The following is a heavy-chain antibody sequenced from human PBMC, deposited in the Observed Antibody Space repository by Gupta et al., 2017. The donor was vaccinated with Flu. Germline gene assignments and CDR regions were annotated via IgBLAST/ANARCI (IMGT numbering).Heavy chain of an antibody. Sequence: QVQLVESGGGVVQPGRSLRLSCSVSGFTLSNYDMHWVRQAPGKGLEWVAVIWYDGTNKYYADSVKGRFTISRDTSEKSLYLLMNSVRAEDTGVYFCARRADDQSPGKYYFDYWGQGTPVTVSS. J-gene: IGHJ4*02. V-gene: IGHV3-33*01. CDR2: IWYDGTNK. D-gene: IGHD1-1*01. CDR1: GFTLSNYD. CDR3: ARRADDQSPGKYYFDY.